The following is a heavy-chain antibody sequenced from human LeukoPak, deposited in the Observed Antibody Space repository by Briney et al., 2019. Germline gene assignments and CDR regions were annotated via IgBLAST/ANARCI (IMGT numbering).Heavy chain of an antibody. V-gene: IGHV3-7*01. CDR1: GFTFSSYW. J-gene: IGHJ4*02. CDR2: IKQDGSEK. D-gene: IGHD2-15*01. Sequence: GGSLRLSCAASGFTFSSYWMSWVRQAPGKGLEWVANIKQDGSEKYYADSVKGRFTISRDNSKNTLYLQMNSLRAEDTAVYYCAKDRDISLDVDFDYWGQGTLVTVSS. CDR3: AKDRDISLDVDFDY.